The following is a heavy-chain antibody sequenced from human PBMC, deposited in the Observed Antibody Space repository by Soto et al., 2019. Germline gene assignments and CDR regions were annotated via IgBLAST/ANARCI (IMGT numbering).Heavy chain of an antibody. CDR1: GFTFSSYE. CDR2: ISSSGSTI. J-gene: IGHJ4*02. Sequence: GGSLRFSCAASGFTFSSYEMNWVRQAPGKGLEWVSYISSSGSTIYYADSVKGRFTISRDNAKNSLYLQMNSLRAEDTAVYYCARSLRGARGGYFDYWGQGTLVTVSS. V-gene: IGHV3-48*03. D-gene: IGHD3-10*01. CDR3: ARSLRGARGGYFDY.